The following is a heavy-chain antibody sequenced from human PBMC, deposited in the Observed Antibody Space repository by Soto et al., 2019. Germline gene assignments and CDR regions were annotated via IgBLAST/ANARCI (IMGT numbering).Heavy chain of an antibody. CDR1: GFTFSSYA. CDR2: ISGSGGST. Sequence: PGGSLRLSCAASGFTFSSYAMSWVRQAPGKGLEWVSAISGSGGSTYYADSVKGRFTISRDNSKNTLYLQMNSLRAEDTAVYYCAGGTYYYDSSGYYPIPAFDYWGQGTLVTVSS. CDR3: AGGTYYYDSSGYYPIPAFDY. V-gene: IGHV3-23*01. J-gene: IGHJ4*02. D-gene: IGHD3-22*01.